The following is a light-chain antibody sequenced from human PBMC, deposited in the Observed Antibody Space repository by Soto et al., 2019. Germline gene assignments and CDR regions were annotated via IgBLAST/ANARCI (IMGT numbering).Light chain of an antibody. Sequence: EIVMTQSPATLSVSPGERATLSCRASQSVSSNFAWYQQKPGQAPRLLIYGASTRATGIPARFSGSGSGTVFTPTFSTLQSEYFAVYYCQQYNKWPALSTFAQGTKLEIK. CDR3: QQYNKWPALST. CDR2: GAS. V-gene: IGKV3-15*01. CDR1: QSVSSN. J-gene: IGKJ2*01.